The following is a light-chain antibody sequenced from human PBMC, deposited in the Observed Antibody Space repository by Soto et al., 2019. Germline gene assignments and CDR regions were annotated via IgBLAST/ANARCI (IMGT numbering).Light chain of an antibody. CDR1: QSLVHKAVNTY. CDR3: VQSILLPRT. J-gene: IGKJ5*01. V-gene: IGKV2-30*02. CDR2: EVS. Sequence: EVVMTQIPLSLPFTLGQPASISCKSSQSLVHKAVNTYLNWYQQRPGKAPRRLIYEVSSWLCGVPARFSGSGSGTDFTLKISSVEAEDVGAYYCVQSILLPRTFGQGT.